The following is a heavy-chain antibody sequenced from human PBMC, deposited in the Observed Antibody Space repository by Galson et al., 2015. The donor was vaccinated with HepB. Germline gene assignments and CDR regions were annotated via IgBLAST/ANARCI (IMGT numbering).Heavy chain of an antibody. Sequence: SLRLSCAASGFTFSSYWMTWVRQTPGKGLEWVANIKEDGSEKYYVGSVKGRFTISRDNGKNLVFLQMNSLRGEDTAIYYCARQFYCENSGYRHFDHWGQGTLVTVSS. CDR3: ARQFYCENSGYRHFDH. CDR2: IKEDGSEK. CDR1: GFTFSSYW. D-gene: IGHD3-22*01. J-gene: IGHJ4*02. V-gene: IGHV3-7*03.